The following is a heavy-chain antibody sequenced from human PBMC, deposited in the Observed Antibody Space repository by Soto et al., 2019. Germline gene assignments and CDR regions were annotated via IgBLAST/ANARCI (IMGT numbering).Heavy chain of an antibody. J-gene: IGHJ4*02. D-gene: IGHD6-19*01. CDR1: GFSLSSTRVA. Sequence: QITLNESGPTLVKPTQTLTLTCTFSGFSLSSTRVAVGCIRQPPGKALECLALIYWDDDKRYSPFLKSRFTITTDTSKYQVVLTMTNMDPVDTDTYYCAHSVVAGLGYYFDYWGQGTLVTVSS. CDR2: IYWDDDK. CDR3: AHSVVAGLGYYFDY. V-gene: IGHV2-5*02.